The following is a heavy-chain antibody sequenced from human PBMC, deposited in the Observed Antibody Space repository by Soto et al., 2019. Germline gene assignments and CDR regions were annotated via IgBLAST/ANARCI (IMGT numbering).Heavy chain of an antibody. CDR1: GGTFSSYA. Sequence: ASVKVSCKASGGTFSSYAISWVRQAPGQGLEWMGGIIPIFGTANYAQKFQGRVTITADESTSTAYMELSSLRSEDTAVYYCARVTSYCSGGSCYSSILAFDIWGQGTXVTVAS. V-gene: IGHV1-69*13. CDR2: IIPIFGTA. D-gene: IGHD2-15*01. J-gene: IGHJ3*02. CDR3: ARVTSYCSGGSCYSSILAFDI.